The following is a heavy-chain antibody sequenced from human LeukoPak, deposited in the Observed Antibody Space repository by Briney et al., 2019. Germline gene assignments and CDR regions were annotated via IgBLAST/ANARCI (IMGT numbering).Heavy chain of an antibody. D-gene: IGHD1-26*01. CDR2: ISGNGGST. V-gene: IGHV3-23*01. J-gene: IGHJ3*01. CDR3: AKDWQWKLLTGAFNV. CDR1: GFTFSSYA. Sequence: PGGSLRLSCAASGFTFSSYAMNWVRQAPGKGLEWVSTISGNGGSTYYADSVKGRFTISRDNSRNTLYLQMNSLREDDTAVYYCAKDWQWKLLTGAFNVWGQGTKVTVS.